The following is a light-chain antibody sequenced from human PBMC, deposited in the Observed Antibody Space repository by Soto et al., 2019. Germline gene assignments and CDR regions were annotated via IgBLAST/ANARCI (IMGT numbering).Light chain of an antibody. J-gene: IGKJ4*01. Sequence: EIVLTQSPATLSLSPGERATLSCRASQSISTYLAWYQQKPGQPPRLLIYDASHRATGIPVRFGGSGSGTDFTLTISNLEPEDFAAYYCHQRSSWPLTFGGGTKVDIK. CDR1: QSISTY. CDR2: DAS. CDR3: HQRSSWPLT. V-gene: IGKV3-11*01.